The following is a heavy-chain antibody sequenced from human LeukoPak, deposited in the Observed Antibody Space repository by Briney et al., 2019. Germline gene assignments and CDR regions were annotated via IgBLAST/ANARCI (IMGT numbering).Heavy chain of an antibody. CDR2: INPSGGST. V-gene: IGHV1-46*01. CDR1: GYTFTSYY. Sequence: ASVKVSCKASGYTFTSYYMHWVRQAPGQGLEWMGIINPSGGSTSYAQKFQGRVTMTRDTSTSTVYMELSSLRSEDTAVYYCARDWASYQLLYYYYYGMDVRGQGTTVTVSS. D-gene: IGHD2-2*01. CDR3: ARDWASYQLLYYYYYGMDV. J-gene: IGHJ6*02.